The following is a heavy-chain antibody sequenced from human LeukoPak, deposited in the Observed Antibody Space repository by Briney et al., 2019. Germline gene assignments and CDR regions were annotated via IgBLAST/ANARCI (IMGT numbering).Heavy chain of an antibody. V-gene: IGHV4-59*01. CDR1: GGSISSYY. CDR2: IYYSGST. CDR3: ARSSDQHDYGDYNDAFDI. Sequence: PSETLCLTCTASGGSISSYYWSWIRQPPGKGLEWIGYIYYSGSTNYNPSLKGRVTISVDTSKNQFSLKLSSVTAADTAVYYCARSSDQHDYGDYNDAFDIWGQGTMVTVSS. D-gene: IGHD4-17*01. J-gene: IGHJ3*02.